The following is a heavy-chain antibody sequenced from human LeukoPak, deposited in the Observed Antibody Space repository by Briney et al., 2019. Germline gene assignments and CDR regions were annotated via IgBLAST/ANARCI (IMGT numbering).Heavy chain of an antibody. CDR3: ARTSRVEMAPSDAFDI. J-gene: IGHJ3*02. D-gene: IGHD5-24*01. Sequence: GASVKVSCKASGCTFSSYAISWVRQAPGQGLEWMGRIIPILGIANYAQKFQGRVTITADKSTSTAYMELSSLRSEDTAAYYCARTSRVEMAPSDAFDIWGQGTMVTVSS. V-gene: IGHV1-69*04. CDR2: IIPILGIA. CDR1: GCTFSSYA.